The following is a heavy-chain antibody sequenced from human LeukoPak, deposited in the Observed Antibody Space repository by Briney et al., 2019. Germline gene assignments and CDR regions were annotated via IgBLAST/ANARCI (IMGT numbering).Heavy chain of an antibody. CDR3: VRLNGGYYEAIFDY. V-gene: IGHV4-39*01. D-gene: IGHD3-22*01. J-gene: IGHJ4*02. Sequence: KPSETLSLTCTVSGGSISSRSYYWGWIRQPRGKWLECIGSMYYSGRTYYNPPLKSRVSISVDTSKNQFSLNLRSVTAADTAVYYCVRLNGGYYEAIFDYWGQGTLVTVSS. CDR2: MYYSGRT. CDR1: GGSISSRSYY.